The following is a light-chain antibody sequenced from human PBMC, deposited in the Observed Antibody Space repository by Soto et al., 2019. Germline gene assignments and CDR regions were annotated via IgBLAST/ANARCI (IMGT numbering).Light chain of an antibody. J-gene: IGKJ1*01. CDR3: QQSYSTPRT. Sequence: DIQMTQSPSSLSASVGDRVTITCRASQSSSSYLNWYQQKPGKAPKLLIYAASSLQSGVPSRFSGSGSGTDFTLTISSLQPDDFATYYCQQSYSTPRTFGQGTKVEIK. CDR1: QSSSSY. V-gene: IGKV1-39*01. CDR2: AAS.